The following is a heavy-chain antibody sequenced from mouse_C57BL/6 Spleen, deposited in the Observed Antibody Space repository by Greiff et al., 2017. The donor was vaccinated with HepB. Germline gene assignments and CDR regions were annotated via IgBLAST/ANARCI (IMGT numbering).Heavy chain of an antibody. CDR2: INPYNGGT. CDR1: GYTFTDYY. J-gene: IGHJ2*01. Sequence: VHVKQSGPVLVKPGASVKMSCKASGYTFTDYYMNWVKQSHGKSLEWIGVINPYNGGTSYNQKFKGKATLTVDKSSSTAYMELNSLTSEDSAVYYCAREGGYWGQGTTLTVSS. V-gene: IGHV1-19*01. CDR3: AREGGY.